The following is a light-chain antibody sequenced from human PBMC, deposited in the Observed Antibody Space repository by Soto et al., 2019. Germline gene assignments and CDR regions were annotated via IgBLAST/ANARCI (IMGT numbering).Light chain of an antibody. V-gene: IGKV3-20*01. Sequence: EIVLTQSPGTLSLSPGERATLSCRASQTVSSNYLAWYQQKRGQAPRLLIYGASSRATDIPARFSGSGSGTDFTLTISRLEPEDFAVYYCQHYSSSPNTFGQGTKLEMK. J-gene: IGKJ2*01. CDR2: GAS. CDR3: QHYSSSPNT. CDR1: QTVSSNY.